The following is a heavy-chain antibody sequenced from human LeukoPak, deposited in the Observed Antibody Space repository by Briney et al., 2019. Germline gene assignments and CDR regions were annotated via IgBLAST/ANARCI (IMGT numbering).Heavy chain of an antibody. D-gene: IGHD2-2*01. CDR2: IYTSGST. CDR1: GGSISSYY. Sequence: PSETLSLTCTVSGGSISSYYWSWIRQPAGKGLEWIGRIYTSGSTNYNPSLKSRVTMSVDTSKNQFSLKLSSVTAADTAVYCCARDLGYCSSTSCRRDYYMDVWGKGTTVTVSS. V-gene: IGHV4-4*07. CDR3: ARDLGYCSSTSCRRDYYMDV. J-gene: IGHJ6*03.